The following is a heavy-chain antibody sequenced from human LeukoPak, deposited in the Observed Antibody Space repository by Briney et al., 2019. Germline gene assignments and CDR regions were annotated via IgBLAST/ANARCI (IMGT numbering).Heavy chain of an antibody. D-gene: IGHD3-10*01. Sequence: ASVKVSCEASGYTFTSYAMHWVRQAPGQRLEWMGWINAGKGNTKYSQKLQGRVTITRDTSARTACMVLSSARSERTAVYNCARPYHHGEGGEGYWGQGTLVTVSS. CDR2: INAGKGNT. CDR1: GYTFTSYA. J-gene: IGHJ4*02. V-gene: IGHV1-3*01. CDR3: ARPYHHGEGGEGY.